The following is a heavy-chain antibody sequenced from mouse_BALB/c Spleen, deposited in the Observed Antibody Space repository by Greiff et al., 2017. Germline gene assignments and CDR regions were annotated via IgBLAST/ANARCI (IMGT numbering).Heavy chain of an antibody. J-gene: IGHJ3*01. CDR1: GFSLTSYG. Sequence: VKLQESGPGLVAPSQSLSITCTVSGFSLTSYGVHWVRQPPGKGLEWLGVIWAGGSTNYNSALMSRLSISKDNSKSQVFLKMNSLQTDDTARYYCARDPDPYWGQGTLVTVSA. CDR3: ARDPDPY. V-gene: IGHV2-9*02. CDR2: IWAGGST.